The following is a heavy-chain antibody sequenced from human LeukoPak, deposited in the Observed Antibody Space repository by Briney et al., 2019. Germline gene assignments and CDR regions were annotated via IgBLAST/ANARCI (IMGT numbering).Heavy chain of an antibody. D-gene: IGHD3-22*01. V-gene: IGHV3-48*01. J-gene: IGHJ3*02. CDR2: ISSSSSPI. CDR1: GFTFSSYS. Sequence: RTGGSLRLSCAASGFTFSSYSMNWVRQAPGKGLEWVSYISSSSSPIYYADSVKGRFTISRDNAKNSLYLQMNSLRAEDTAVYYCVRDHHRRLYDTQARDTFDIWGQGTMVTVSS. CDR3: VRDHHRRLYDTQARDTFDI.